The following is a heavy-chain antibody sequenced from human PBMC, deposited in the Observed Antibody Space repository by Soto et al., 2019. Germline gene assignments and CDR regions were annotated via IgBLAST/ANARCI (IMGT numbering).Heavy chain of an antibody. Sequence: ASVKVSCKASGYTFTSYAMHWVRQAPGQRLEWMGWINAGNGNTKYSQKIQGRVTITRDTSASTAYMELSSLRSEDTALYYCARERRVVPAAIMSSWFDPWGQGTLVTVSS. CDR3: ARERRVVPAAIMSSWFDP. J-gene: IGHJ5*02. D-gene: IGHD2-2*01. V-gene: IGHV1-3*01. CDR1: GYTFTSYA. CDR2: INAGNGNT.